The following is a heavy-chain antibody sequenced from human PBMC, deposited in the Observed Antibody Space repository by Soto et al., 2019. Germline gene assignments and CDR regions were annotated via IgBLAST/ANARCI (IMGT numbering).Heavy chain of an antibody. V-gene: IGHV3-11*01. Sequence: QVQLVQSGGGLVRPGGSLRLSCEASGFIFSDYYMAWIRQAPGKGLEWVSYISGSGDTIYYADSVKGRFTISRDSAKDSLYLQLNTLRDEDPAIYYCARLGQFDFWGQGTVVTVSS. CDR2: ISGSGDTI. CDR3: ARLGQFDF. J-gene: IGHJ4*02. CDR1: GFIFSDYY.